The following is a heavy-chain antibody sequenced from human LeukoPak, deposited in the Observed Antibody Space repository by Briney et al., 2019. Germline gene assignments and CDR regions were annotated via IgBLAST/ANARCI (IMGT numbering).Heavy chain of an antibody. Sequence: PSETLSLTCAVYGGSFSGYYWSWIRQPPGKGLEWIGEINHSGSTNYNPSLKSRVTISVDTSKNQFSLKLGSVTAADTAVYYCARGHPGGWYYYGSGTSLDYWGQGTLVTVSS. CDR1: GGSFSGYY. CDR3: ARGHPGGWYYYGSGTSLDY. J-gene: IGHJ4*02. CDR2: INHSGST. D-gene: IGHD3-10*01. V-gene: IGHV4-34*01.